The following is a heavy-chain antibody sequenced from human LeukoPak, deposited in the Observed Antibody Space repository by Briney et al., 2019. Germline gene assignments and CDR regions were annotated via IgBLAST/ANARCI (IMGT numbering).Heavy chain of an antibody. CDR2: INPNSGGT. V-gene: IGHV1-2*02. CDR3: ARDYYDSSGFGAFDI. J-gene: IGHJ3*02. CDR1: GYTFTAYY. Sequence: GASVKVSCKASGYTFTAYYMHWVRQAPGQGLEWMGWINPNSGGTNYAQKFQGRVTMTRDTSISTAYMELSRLRSDDTAVYYCARDYYDSSGFGAFDIWGRGTMVTVSS. D-gene: IGHD3-22*01.